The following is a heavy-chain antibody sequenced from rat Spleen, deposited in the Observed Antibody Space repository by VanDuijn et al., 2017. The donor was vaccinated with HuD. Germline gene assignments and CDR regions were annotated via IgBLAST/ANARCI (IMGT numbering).Heavy chain of an antibody. D-gene: IGHD1-11*01. CDR3: ARSIRGYGD. CDR1: GFSLISYA. Sequence: QVQLKESGPGLVQPSQTLSLTCTVSGFSLISYAVNWVRQPPGKGREWMGGIWGDGSTNYNSALKSRLSISRDTSKSQVFLKMSSLKTEDTAMYFCARSIRGYGDWGQGVMVTVSS. CDR2: IWGDGST. V-gene: IGHV2-16*01. J-gene: IGHJ2*01.